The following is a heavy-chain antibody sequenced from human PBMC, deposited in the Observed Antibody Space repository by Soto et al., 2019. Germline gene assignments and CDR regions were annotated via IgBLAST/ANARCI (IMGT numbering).Heavy chain of an antibody. CDR3: ASSAPDYYYDSSGFDN. CDR2: IYYSGST. Sequence: SETLTLTCTVSGGSISGYYWSWIRQPPGKGLEWIGNIYYSGSTNYKPSLKSRVTISVDTSKNQFSLKLSSVTAADTAVYYCASSAPDYYYDSSGFDNWGQGALVTVSS. CDR1: GGSISGYY. V-gene: IGHV4-59*01. J-gene: IGHJ4*02. D-gene: IGHD3-22*01.